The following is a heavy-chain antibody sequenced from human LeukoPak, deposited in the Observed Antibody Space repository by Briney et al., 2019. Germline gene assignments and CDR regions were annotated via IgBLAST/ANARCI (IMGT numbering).Heavy chain of an antibody. CDR1: GFTFSSYA. V-gene: IGHV3-23*01. Sequence: GGSLRLSCAASGFTFSSYAMSWVRQAPGKGLECISGFSGSGGSTYYADSVKGRFTISRDNSKNTLYLQMNSLRAEDTAVYYCAKVYMVRDNYYYYYMDVWGKGTTVTVSS. CDR3: AKVYMVRDNYYYYYMDV. J-gene: IGHJ6*03. CDR2: FSGSGGST. D-gene: IGHD3-10*01.